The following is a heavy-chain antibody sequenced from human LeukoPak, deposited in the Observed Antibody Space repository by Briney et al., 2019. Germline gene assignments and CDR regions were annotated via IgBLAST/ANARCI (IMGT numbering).Heavy chain of an antibody. CDR3: ATVGTDYGDYVPSGWFDP. V-gene: IGHV1-24*01. J-gene: IGHJ5*02. Sequence: GASVKVSCKVSGYTLTELSMHWVRQAPGKGLEWMGGFDPEDGETIYAQKFQGRVTMTEDTSTDTAYMELSSLRSEDTAVYYCATVGTDYGDYVPSGWFDPWGQGTLVTVSS. CDR1: GYTLTELS. CDR2: FDPEDGET. D-gene: IGHD4-17*01.